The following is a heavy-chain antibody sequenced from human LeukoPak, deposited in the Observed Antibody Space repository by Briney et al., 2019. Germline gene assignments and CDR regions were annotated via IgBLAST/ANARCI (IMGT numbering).Heavy chain of an antibody. V-gene: IGHV3-30*18. J-gene: IGHJ5*02. CDR1: LLTFLISV. Sequence: LRLSCSTHLLTFLISVTPTVPQTPPKGLGGEPPISYDGTIRIYADTVNGQFTISRDNSKNTLYLQMNSLSAEDTSQYYCAKGICSSTTCYLANPWGQGTLVTVSS. CDR3: AKGICSSTTCYLANP. D-gene: IGHD2-2*01. CDR2: ISYDGTIR.